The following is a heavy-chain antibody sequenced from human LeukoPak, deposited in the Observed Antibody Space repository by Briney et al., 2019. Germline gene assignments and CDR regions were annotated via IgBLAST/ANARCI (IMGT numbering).Heavy chain of an antibody. V-gene: IGHV3-30*02. CDR3: AKGPSYDSSGYMDY. J-gene: IGHJ4*02. CDR1: GFTFSTYG. CDR2: IRYDGSNK. Sequence: GGSLRLSCAASGFTFSTYGMHWVRQAPGKGLEWVAFIRYDGSNKYYADSVKGRFTISRDNSKDTVYLQMNSLRPEDTAVYYCAKGPSYDSSGYMDYWGQGTLVTVSS. D-gene: IGHD3-22*01.